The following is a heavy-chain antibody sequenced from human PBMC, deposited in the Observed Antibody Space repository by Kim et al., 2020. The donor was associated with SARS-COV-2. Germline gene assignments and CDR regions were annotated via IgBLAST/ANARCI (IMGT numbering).Heavy chain of an antibody. Sequence: ASVKVSCKASGYTFTSYGITWVRQAPGHGLEWMGWISAYNGYTNYAQRLQGRVTMTTDTSKDTAYMELRSLRSDDTAVYYCARAHAQGRGSYYYYVMDVW. CDR2: ISAYNGYT. CDR3: ARAHAQGRGSYYYYVMDV. CDR1: GYTFTSYG. D-gene: IGHD2-15*01. J-gene: IGHJ6*01. V-gene: IGHV1-18*01.